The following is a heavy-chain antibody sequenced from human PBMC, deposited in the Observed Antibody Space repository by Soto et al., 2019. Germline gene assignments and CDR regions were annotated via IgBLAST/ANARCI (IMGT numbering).Heavy chain of an antibody. J-gene: IGHJ6*02. Sequence: ASVKVSCKASGYTFTGYYMHWVRQAPGQGLEWMGWINPNSGGTNYAQKFQGWVTMTRDTSISTAYMELSRLRSDDTAVYYCARSYDFWSGYPPLDYYYGMEGWGQGTTVTVSS. D-gene: IGHD3-3*01. CDR2: INPNSGGT. V-gene: IGHV1-2*04. CDR1: GYTFTGYY. CDR3: ARSYDFWSGYPPLDYYYGMEG.